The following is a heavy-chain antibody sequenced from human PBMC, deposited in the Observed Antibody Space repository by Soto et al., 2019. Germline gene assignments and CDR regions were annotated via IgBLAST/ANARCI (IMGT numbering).Heavy chain of an antibody. J-gene: IGHJ5*02. V-gene: IGHV4-39*01. CDR3: ASPKIAFYNCFEL. CDR2: IYYSGST. CDR1: GGSIGSSSYY. Sequence: QLQLQESGPGLVKPSETLSLTCTVSGGSIGSSSYYWGWIRQPPGKGLEWIGSIYYSGSTYYNPSLKSRVTISVDTSKNQFSLKLSSVTAADTAVYYCASPKIAFYNCFELWGQGTLVTVSS. D-gene: IGHD3-3*02.